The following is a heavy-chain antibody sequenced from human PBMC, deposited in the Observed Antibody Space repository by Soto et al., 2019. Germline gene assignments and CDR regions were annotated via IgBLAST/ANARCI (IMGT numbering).Heavy chain of an antibody. J-gene: IGHJ4*02. CDR2: SRSKANSYTT. CDR1: GFTFSDHY. D-gene: IGHD1-26*01. CDR3: ATLMYSGTYYADY. V-gene: IGHV3-72*01. Sequence: GGSLRLCCAASGFTFSDHYMDWVRQAPGKGLEWVGRSRSKANSYTTEYAASVKGRFSISRDDSKNSLYLQMNSLKTEDTAVYYCATLMYSGTYYADYWGQGTLVTVSS.